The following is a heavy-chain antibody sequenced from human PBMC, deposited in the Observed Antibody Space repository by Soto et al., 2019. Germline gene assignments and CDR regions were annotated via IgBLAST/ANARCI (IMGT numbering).Heavy chain of an antibody. CDR2: IYYSGRT. D-gene: IGHD4-17*01. Sequence: PSETLSLTCTVSGGSIRDYFWTWIRQPPGKGLEWIGYIYYSGRTNYNPSLKSRVSISVDTSKNHLSLQLRSVTAADTAVYYCARVGGDDFGDSGGFDYWGQGTLVTVYS. CDR3: ARVGGDDFGDSGGFDY. V-gene: IGHV4-59*01. CDR1: GGSIRDYF. J-gene: IGHJ4*02.